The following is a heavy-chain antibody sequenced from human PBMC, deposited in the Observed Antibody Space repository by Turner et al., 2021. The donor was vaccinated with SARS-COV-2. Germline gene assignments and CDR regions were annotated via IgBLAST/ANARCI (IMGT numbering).Heavy chain of an antibody. CDR2: ISTDDGNT. D-gene: IGHD5-12*01. CDR3: ARVGNGMATHNLFLDY. Sequence: QVQLVQSGPEVKKPGASVKVSCKASGYTFSQFDLSWLRQAPGEGLEWLGWISTDDGNTNYAQKLQGRVTMTTDPSTSTAYIELRSLGSDDTAVYYCARVGNGMATHNLFLDYWGQGTLVTVSS. J-gene: IGHJ4*02. CDR1: GYTFSQFD. V-gene: IGHV1-18*04.